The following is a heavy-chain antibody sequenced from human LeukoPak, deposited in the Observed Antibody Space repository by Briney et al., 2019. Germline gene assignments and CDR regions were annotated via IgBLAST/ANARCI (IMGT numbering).Heavy chain of an antibody. J-gene: IGHJ4*02. Sequence: PSETLSLTCTVSGGSISSYYWSWIRQPPGKGLEWIGYIYYSGSTNYNPSLKSRVTISVDTSKNQFSLKLSSVTAADTAVCYCARHRASSGWYNFDYWGQGTLVTVSS. V-gene: IGHV4-59*08. CDR1: GGSISSYY. CDR2: IYYSGST. D-gene: IGHD6-19*01. CDR3: ARHRASSGWYNFDY.